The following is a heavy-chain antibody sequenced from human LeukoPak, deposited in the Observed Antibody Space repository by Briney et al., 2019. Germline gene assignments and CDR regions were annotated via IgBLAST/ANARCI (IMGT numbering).Heavy chain of an antibody. V-gene: IGHV3-21*01. J-gene: IGHJ3*02. CDR2: ISSSSSYI. CDR1: GFTFSSYS. Sequence: PGGSLRLSCAASGFTFSSYSMNWVRQAPGKGLEWVSSISSSSSYIYYADSVKGRFTISRDNAKNSLYLQMNSLRAEDTAVYYCASSRPTGYDYIWGSYRPDAFDIWGQGTMVTVSS. CDR3: ASSRPTGYDYIWGSYRPDAFDI. D-gene: IGHD3-16*02.